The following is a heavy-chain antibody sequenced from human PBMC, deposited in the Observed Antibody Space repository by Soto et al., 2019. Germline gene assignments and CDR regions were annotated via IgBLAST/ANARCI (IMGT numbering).Heavy chain of an antibody. CDR2: VYYSGNT. D-gene: IGHD6-13*01. Sequence: SETLSLTCTVSGGSISPYYWSRIRQPPGKGLEWIGYVYYSGNTNYNPSLESRVTISVDTSRNRFSLNLTSATAADTAVYYCARTGAAASYAHYYMDVWGRGTAVTVSS. CDR1: GGSISPYY. V-gene: IGHV4-59*01. J-gene: IGHJ6*03. CDR3: ARTGAAASYAHYYMDV.